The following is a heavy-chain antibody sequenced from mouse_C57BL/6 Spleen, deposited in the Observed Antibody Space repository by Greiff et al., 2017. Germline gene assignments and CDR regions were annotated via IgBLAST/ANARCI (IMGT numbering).Heavy chain of an antibody. J-gene: IGHJ1*03. V-gene: IGHV5-4*01. CDR2: ISDGGSYT. CDR1: GFTFSSYA. Sequence: EVQRVESGGGLVKPGGSLKLSCAASGFTFSSYAMSWVRQTPEKRLEWVATISDGGSYTYYPDNVKGRFTISRNNAKNNLYLQMSHRKYEDTDMYYCEREGGDSNNYWYVDVWGTGTTVTVSS. D-gene: IGHD2-5*01. CDR3: EREGGDSNNYWYVDV.